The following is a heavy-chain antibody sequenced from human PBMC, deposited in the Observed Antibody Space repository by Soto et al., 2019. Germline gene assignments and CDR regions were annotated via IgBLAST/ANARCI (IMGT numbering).Heavy chain of an antibody. CDR2: INHIGRT. V-gene: IGHV4-34*01. CDR3: ARGLAAAGKGGMDV. Sequence: SETLSLTCAVYGGSFSGYYWSWIRQPPGKGLEWIGEINHIGRTNYNPSLKSRVTISVDTSKNQFSLKLSSVTAADTAVYYCARGLAAAGKGGMDVWGQGTTVTVSS. J-gene: IGHJ6*02. D-gene: IGHD6-13*01. CDR1: GGSFSGYY.